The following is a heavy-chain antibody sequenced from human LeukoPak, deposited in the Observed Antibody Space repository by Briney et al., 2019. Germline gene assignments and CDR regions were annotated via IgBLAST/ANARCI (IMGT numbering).Heavy chain of an antibody. V-gene: IGHV3-23*01. CDR2: ISGSGGST. Sequence: GGSLRLSCAASGFTFSSYAMSWVRQAPGKGLEWVSAISGSGGSTYYADSVKGRFTISRDNSKNTLYLQMNSLRAEDTAVYYCAKDLVPTRGYSGYQVGFDYWGQGTLVTVSS. CDR1: GFTFSSYA. J-gene: IGHJ4*02. D-gene: IGHD5-12*01. CDR3: AKDLVPTRGYSGYQVGFDY.